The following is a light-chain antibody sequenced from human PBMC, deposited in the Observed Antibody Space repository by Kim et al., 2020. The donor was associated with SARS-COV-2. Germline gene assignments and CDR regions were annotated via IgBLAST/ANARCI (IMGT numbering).Light chain of an antibody. V-gene: IGLV2-11*03. CDR2: DVT. J-gene: IGLJ3*02. Sequence: GQSVTISCTGTSSDVGGYNYVSWYQQHPDKAPKLMIYDVTKRPSGVPDRFSGSKSGNTASLTISGLQAVDEADYYCCSYAGGYTWVFGGGTKLTVL. CDR3: CSYAGGYTWV. CDR1: SSDVGGYNY.